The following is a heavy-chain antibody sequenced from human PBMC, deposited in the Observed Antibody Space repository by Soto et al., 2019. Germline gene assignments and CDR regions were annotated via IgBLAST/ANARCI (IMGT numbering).Heavy chain of an antibody. CDR2: ISGSGGST. Sequence: EVQLLESGGGLVQPGGSLRLSCAASGFTFSSYAMSWVRQAPGKGLEWVSAISGSGGSTYYADSVKGRFTISRDNSKNTLYLQMTSLRAEDTAVYYCAGYSSGWGKAPFDYWGQGTLVTVSS. D-gene: IGHD6-19*01. CDR3: AGYSSGWGKAPFDY. CDR1: GFTFSSYA. V-gene: IGHV3-23*01. J-gene: IGHJ4*02.